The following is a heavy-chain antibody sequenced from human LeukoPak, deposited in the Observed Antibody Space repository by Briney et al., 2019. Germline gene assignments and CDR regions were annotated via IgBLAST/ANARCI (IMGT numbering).Heavy chain of an antibody. V-gene: IGHV1-8*01. CDR3: ARFLRNYYYYYGMDV. D-gene: IGHD2/OR15-2a*01. CDR1: GYTFTSYD. CDR2: MNSNSGNT. Sequence: ASVKVSCKASGYTFTSYDIRWVRQATGQGLEWMGWMNSNSGNTGYAQKFQGRVTMTRNTSISTAYMEMSSLRSEDTAVYYCARFLRNYYYYYGMDVWGQGTTVTVSS. J-gene: IGHJ6*02.